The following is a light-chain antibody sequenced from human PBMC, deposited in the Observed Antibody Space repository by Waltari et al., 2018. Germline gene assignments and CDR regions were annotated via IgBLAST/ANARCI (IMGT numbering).Light chain of an antibody. Sequence: QTALTQPASVSGSPGQSITISCTGTSSDVGAYNYVSWYQQHPGKAPKLMFYEVSNRHAGVSMRFSGSKSGNTASLTISGRQAGDEADYYCSSYTSSSTQVFGTGTKVTVL. V-gene: IGLV2-14*01. CDR1: SSDVGAYNY. CDR2: EVS. CDR3: SSYTSSSTQV. J-gene: IGLJ1*01.